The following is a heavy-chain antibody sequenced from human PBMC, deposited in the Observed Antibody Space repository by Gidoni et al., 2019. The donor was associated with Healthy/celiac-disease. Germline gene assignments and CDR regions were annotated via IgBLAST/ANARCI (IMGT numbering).Heavy chain of an antibody. Sequence: VQLVESGRGLVKTGGYMRHSCAASGLNLSIYSKNWVRKATGKRLEWFSSIISSISYIYYSDSLKGRFTISRDNAKNSLYLQMTSLRSEDTAVYYCARDPRGYCSGGSCSGHNWFDPWGQGTLVTVSS. CDR1: GLNLSIYS. J-gene: IGHJ5*02. V-gene: IGHV3-21*01. CDR2: IISSISYI. CDR3: ARDPRGYCSGGSCSGHNWFDP. D-gene: IGHD2-15*01.